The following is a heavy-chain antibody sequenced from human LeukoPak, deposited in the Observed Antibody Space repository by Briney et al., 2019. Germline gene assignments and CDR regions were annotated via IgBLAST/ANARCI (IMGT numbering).Heavy chain of an antibody. CDR1: GFTFSSYT. CDR3: ASSRHYYDSSGLY. Sequence: GGSLRLSCVASGFTFSSYTMNWVRQAPGKGLEWVSCISGSGSYIYYADSVKGRFTISRDNAKNPLYLQMNSLGAEDTAVYYCASSRHYYDSSGLYWGQGTLVTVSS. D-gene: IGHD3-22*01. CDR2: ISGSGSYI. V-gene: IGHV3-21*04. J-gene: IGHJ4*02.